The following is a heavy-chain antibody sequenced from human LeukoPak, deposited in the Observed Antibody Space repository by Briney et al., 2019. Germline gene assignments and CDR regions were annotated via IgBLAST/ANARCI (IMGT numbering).Heavy chain of an antibody. V-gene: IGHV4-59*01. CDR1: GASISAYY. CDR3: ARDYPWFDS. CDR2: VHSSGTT. Sequence: PSETLSLTCTVSGASISAYYWSWIRQSPGKELTWIGFVHSSGTTKYNPSLNGRVTISVDTSKNQLSLRLNSVTPADTAVYFCARDYPWFDSWGQGTLVIVSS. D-gene: IGHD3-16*02. J-gene: IGHJ5*01.